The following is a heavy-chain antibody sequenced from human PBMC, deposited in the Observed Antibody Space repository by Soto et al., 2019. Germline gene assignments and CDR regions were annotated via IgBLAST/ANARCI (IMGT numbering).Heavy chain of an antibody. V-gene: IGHV4-61*01. D-gene: IGHD3-3*01. CDR3: ARDFDSFES. J-gene: IGHJ4*02. CDR2: VYHTGRT. CDR1: GGSLKSGRHS. Sequence: SETRSLTGTASGGSLKSGRHSWSWSRQPPGNGLEWSGYVYHTGRTSYNPSPKRRLSIAMDTSKDQVARNVDSVTAADTDVYFCARDFDSFESWGQGTLVTVSS.